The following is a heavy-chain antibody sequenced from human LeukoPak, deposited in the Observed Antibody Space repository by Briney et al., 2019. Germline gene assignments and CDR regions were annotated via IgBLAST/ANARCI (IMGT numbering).Heavy chain of an antibody. CDR3: ARQESSSWYYDYYYYGMDV. CDR2: INPNTGGT. CDR1: GYTSTAYY. D-gene: IGHD6-13*01. V-gene: IGHV1-2*02. Sequence: ASVKVSCKASGYTSTAYYVHWVRQAPGQGLEWVGWINPNTGGTDYAQGFRARVTFTADTSIGTAYMEVSRLKSDDTAMFYCARQESSSWYYDYYYYGMDVWGQGTTVTVSS. J-gene: IGHJ6*02.